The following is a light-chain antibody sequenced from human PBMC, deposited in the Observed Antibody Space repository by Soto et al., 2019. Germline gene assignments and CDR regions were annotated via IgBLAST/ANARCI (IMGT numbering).Light chain of an antibody. V-gene: IGLV1-40*01. Sequence: QSVLTQPPSVSGAPGQRVTISCTGSSSNIGATYDVHWYQHLPGTAPKLLIYGNSNRPSGVPDRFSGSKSGTSASLAITGLQAEDEGDYYCQSYDSSFHVVFGGGTKLTVL. CDR1: SSNIGATYD. CDR3: QSYDSSFHVV. J-gene: IGLJ2*01. CDR2: GNS.